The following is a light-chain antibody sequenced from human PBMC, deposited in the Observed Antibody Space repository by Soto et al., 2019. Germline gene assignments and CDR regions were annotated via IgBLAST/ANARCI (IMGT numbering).Light chain of an antibody. CDR1: TSDIGGFNY. CDR3: SSYTISNTLAV. CDR2: EVS. J-gene: IGLJ2*01. Sequence: QSALTQPASVSGSPGQSITISCTGPTSDIGGFNYVSWYQHHPGKAPKLMIYEVSNRPSGVSNRFSGSKSVNTASLTISGLQAEDEADYYCSSYTISNTLAVFGGGTQLTVL. V-gene: IGLV2-14*01.